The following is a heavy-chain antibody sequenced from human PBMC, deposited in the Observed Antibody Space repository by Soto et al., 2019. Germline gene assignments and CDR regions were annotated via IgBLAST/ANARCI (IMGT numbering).Heavy chain of an antibody. V-gene: IGHV3-30*18. CDR3: AKDMHSSGWYFDY. Sequence: SLRLSCAASGFTFSSYGMHWVRQAPGKGLEWVAVISYDGSNKYYADSVKGRFTISRDNSKNTLYLQMNSLRAEDTAVYYCAKDMHSSGWYFDYWGQGTLVTVSS. CDR1: GFTFSSYG. D-gene: IGHD6-19*01. J-gene: IGHJ4*02. CDR2: ISYDGSNK.